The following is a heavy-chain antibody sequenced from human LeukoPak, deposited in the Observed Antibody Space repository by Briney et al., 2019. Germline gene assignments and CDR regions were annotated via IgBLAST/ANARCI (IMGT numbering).Heavy chain of an antibody. Sequence: SVKVSCKASGGTFSSYAISWVRQAPGQGLEGMGGIIPIFGTANYAQKFQGRVTITTDESTSTAYMELSSLRSEDTAVYYCARGLNGGNRNYYYYYMDVWGKGTTVTVSS. CDR3: ARGLNGGNRNYYYYYMDV. D-gene: IGHD4-23*01. V-gene: IGHV1-69*05. CDR1: GGTFSSYA. CDR2: IIPIFGTA. J-gene: IGHJ6*03.